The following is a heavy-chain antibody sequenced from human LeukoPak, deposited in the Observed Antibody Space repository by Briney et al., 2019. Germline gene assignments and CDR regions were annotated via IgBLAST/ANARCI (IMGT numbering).Heavy chain of an antibody. CDR1: GGSMSSYF. CDR3: ARHVYGGNSFDY. CDR2: IYYTGST. Sequence: SETLSLTCTVSGGSMSSYFWSWIRQPPGKGLEWIGYIYYTGSTNYNPSLESRVTMTVDTSKNQFSLKLNSVTAADTAVYYCARHVYGGNSFDYWGQGTLVTVSS. V-gene: IGHV4-59*08. J-gene: IGHJ4*02. D-gene: IGHD4-23*01.